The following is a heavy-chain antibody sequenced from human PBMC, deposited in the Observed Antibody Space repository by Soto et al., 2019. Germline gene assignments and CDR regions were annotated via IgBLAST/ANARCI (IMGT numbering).Heavy chain of an antibody. Sequence: PGGSLRLSCAASGFTFSDYYMSWIRQAPGKGLEWASYISSSSSYTNYADSVKGRFTISRDNAKNSLYLQMNSLRAEDTAVYYCFPSLRDYGMDVWGQGTTVTVSS. CDR1: GFTFSDYY. CDR2: ISSSSSYT. V-gene: IGHV3-11*06. J-gene: IGHJ6*02. D-gene: IGHD3-9*01. CDR3: FPSLRDYGMDV.